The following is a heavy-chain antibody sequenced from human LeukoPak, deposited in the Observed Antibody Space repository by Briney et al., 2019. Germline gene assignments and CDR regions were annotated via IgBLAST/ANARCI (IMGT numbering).Heavy chain of an antibody. Sequence: SETLSLTCAVYGGSFSGYYWSWIRQPPGKGLEWIGEINHSGSTNYNPSLKSRVTISVDTSKNQFSLKLSSVTAADTAVYYCARHWYGSTDDAFDIWGQGTMVTVSS. V-gene: IGHV4-34*01. CDR3: ARHWYGSTDDAFDI. J-gene: IGHJ3*02. D-gene: IGHD6-13*01. CDR1: GGSFSGYY. CDR2: INHSGST.